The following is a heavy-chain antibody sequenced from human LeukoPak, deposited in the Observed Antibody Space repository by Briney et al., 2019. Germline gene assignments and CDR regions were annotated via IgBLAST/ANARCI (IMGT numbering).Heavy chain of an antibody. CDR2: IYYSGST. Sequence: SETLSLTCTVSGGSISNYYWTWIRQPPGKGLEWLGYIYYSGSTNYNPSLRSRATISVDTSKKQFSLNLSSVTAADMALYYCARVATMVRGSNGMDVWGKGTTVTVSS. V-gene: IGHV4-59*01. J-gene: IGHJ6*04. CDR1: GGSISNYY. CDR3: ARVATMVRGSNGMDV. D-gene: IGHD3-10*01.